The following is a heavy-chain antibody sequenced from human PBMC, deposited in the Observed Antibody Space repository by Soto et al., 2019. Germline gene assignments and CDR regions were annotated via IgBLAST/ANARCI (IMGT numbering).Heavy chain of an antibody. CDR1: GYSFAGYW. V-gene: IGHV5-51*01. CDR3: ARLPGVRGVFDGFNV. CDR2: SYPGDSDT. J-gene: IGHJ3*01. Sequence: GESLKISCKGSGYSFAGYWIGWVRHMPGKGLDWMGVSYPGDSDTRYSPSFHGQFTIPAHKSISTAYLQWSRLKASDTAMYFCARLPGVRGVFDGFNVWGQGTMVTVSS. D-gene: IGHD3-10*01.